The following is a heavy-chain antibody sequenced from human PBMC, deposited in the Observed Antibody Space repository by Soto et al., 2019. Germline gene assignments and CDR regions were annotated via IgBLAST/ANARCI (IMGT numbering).Heavy chain of an antibody. V-gene: IGHV4-34*01. D-gene: IGHD5-12*01. CDR1: GGSFSGYY. CDR3: AIGYSGYLKFFDY. J-gene: IGHJ4*02. Sequence: PSETLSLTFAVYGGSFSGYYWSWIRQPPGKGLEWIGEINHSGSTNYNPSLKSRVTISVDTSKNQFSLKLSSVTAADTAVYYRAIGYSGYLKFFDYWGQGTLVTVSS. CDR2: INHSGST.